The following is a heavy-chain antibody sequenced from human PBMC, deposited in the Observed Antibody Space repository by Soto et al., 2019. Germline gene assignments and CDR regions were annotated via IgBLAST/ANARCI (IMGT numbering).Heavy chain of an antibody. D-gene: IGHD3-3*01. V-gene: IGHV3-23*01. CDR3: ARWSYLDY. CDR1: GFSFSSYA. Sequence: LRLSCAASGFSFSSYAMSWVRQAPGKGLEWVSTISGSDGKTFYADSVKGRFSISRDTSKNTLYLQMNSLRADDTAVYYCARWSYLDYWGQGTRVTVSS. J-gene: IGHJ4*02. CDR2: ISGSDGKT.